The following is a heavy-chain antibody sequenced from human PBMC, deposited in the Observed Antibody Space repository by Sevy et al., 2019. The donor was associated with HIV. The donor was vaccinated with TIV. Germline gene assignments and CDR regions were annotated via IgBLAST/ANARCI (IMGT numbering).Heavy chain of an antibody. J-gene: IGHJ6*02. Sequence: GGSLRLSCAASGFVFSDYWMSWVRQAPGKGLEWVANIKRDGSEKYYVASVQGRFTISRDNAKTSLYLQMNSLRGEDTAVYYCARDCSSATCLWGMDVWGQGTMVTVSS. CDR2: IKRDGSEK. CDR1: GFVFSDYW. V-gene: IGHV3-7*03. D-gene: IGHD2-2*01. CDR3: ARDCSSATCLWGMDV.